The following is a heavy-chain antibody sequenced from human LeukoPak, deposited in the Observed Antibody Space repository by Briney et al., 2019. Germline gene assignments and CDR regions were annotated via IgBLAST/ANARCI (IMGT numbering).Heavy chain of an antibody. CDR3: ARAGGSRSPFDY. Sequence: ASVKVSCKASGYTFTSYGITWVRQAPGQGLEWMGWISAYNGNTNYAQKLQGRVTMTRDTSTSTFYMVLSSLKSEDTAIYYCARAGGSRSPFDYWGQGTLVTVSS. CDR1: GYTFTSYG. J-gene: IGHJ4*02. CDR2: ISAYNGNT. D-gene: IGHD6-6*01. V-gene: IGHV1-18*01.